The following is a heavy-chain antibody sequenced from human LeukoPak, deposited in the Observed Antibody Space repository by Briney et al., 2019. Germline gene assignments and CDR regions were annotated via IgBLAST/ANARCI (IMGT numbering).Heavy chain of an antibody. CDR3: ARDLRLGYCSGGSCLSYYMDV. Sequence: ASVKVSCKASGYTFTSYYMHWVRQAPGQGLEWMGIINPGGGSTSYAQKFQGRVTMTRDTSTSTVYMELSSLRSEDTAVYYCARDLRLGYCSGGSCLSYYMDVWGKGTTVTISS. CDR2: INPGGGST. J-gene: IGHJ6*03. V-gene: IGHV1-46*01. D-gene: IGHD2-15*01. CDR1: GYTFTSYY.